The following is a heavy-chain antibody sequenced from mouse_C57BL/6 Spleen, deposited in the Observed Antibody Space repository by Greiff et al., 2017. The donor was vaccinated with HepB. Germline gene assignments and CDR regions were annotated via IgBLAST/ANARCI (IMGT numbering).Heavy chain of an antibody. Sequence: VQLQQSGAELARPGASVKMSCKASGYTFTSYTMHWVKQRPGQGLEWIGYINPSSGYTKYNHKFKDKATLTADKSSSTAYMQMSSLTSEDSAVYYCARGVYDGYYGYWGQGTTLTVSS. V-gene: IGHV1-4*01. CDR2: INPSSGYT. CDR1: GYTFTSYT. J-gene: IGHJ2*01. CDR3: ARGVYDGYYGY. D-gene: IGHD2-3*01.